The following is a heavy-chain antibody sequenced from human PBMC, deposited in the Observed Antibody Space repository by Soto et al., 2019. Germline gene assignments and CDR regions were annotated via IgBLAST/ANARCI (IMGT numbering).Heavy chain of an antibody. CDR1: GFTFSSYG. J-gene: IGHJ4*02. V-gene: IGHV3-33*01. CDR3: ARDRFEQWQTVYYFDY. CDR2: IWYDGSNK. D-gene: IGHD6-19*01. Sequence: GGSLRLSCAASGFTFSSYGMRWVRQAPGKGLEWVAVIWYDGSNKYYADSVKGRFTISRDNSKNTLYLQMNSLRAEDTAVYYCARDRFEQWQTVYYFDYWGQGTLVTVSS.